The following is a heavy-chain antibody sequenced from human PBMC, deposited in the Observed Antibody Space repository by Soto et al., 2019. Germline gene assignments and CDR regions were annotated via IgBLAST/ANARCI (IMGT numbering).Heavy chain of an antibody. V-gene: IGHV4-39*01. D-gene: IGHD2-15*01. J-gene: IGHJ3*02. Sequence: QMHLQQSGPGLVKPSETLSLTCTVAGSSMSSSAYYWGWIRQPPGKGLEWIGSVYYTGITDYKSSLESRVSISANTSKMQFSLRLTSLGAADTAIYFCARQGRPGYCTGGNCYPTFDIWGPGTMVTVSS. CDR3: ARQGRPGYCTGGNCYPTFDI. CDR1: GSSMSSSAYY. CDR2: VYYTGIT.